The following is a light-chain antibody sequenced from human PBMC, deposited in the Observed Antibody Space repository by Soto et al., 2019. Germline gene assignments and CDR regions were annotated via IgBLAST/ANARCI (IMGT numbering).Light chain of an antibody. Sequence: QSALTQSASVSGSPGQSITISCTGTSSDVGGYNYVSWYQQYPGKAPKLIIYEVSYRPSGVSNRFSGSKSGNTASLTISGLQAEDEADYYCSSYTSSSTLVFGGGTKLTVL. CDR2: EVS. CDR3: SSYTSSSTLV. CDR1: SSDVGGYNY. J-gene: IGLJ2*01. V-gene: IGLV2-14*01.